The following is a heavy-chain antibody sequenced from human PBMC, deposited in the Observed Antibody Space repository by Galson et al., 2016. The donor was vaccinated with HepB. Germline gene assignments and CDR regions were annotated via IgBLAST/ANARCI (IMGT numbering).Heavy chain of an antibody. CDR3: ATDTFVPVAGPTAYFEY. Sequence: SETLSLTCAVSGGSISSSNWWSWVRQPPGKGLEWIAEIYHSGSTNYNPSLKRRVTISIDTTKNQFSLRLSSVTAADTAVYYCATDTFVPVAGPTAYFEYWGQGSLVTVSS. CDR2: IYHSGST. J-gene: IGHJ4*02. V-gene: IGHV4-4*02. CDR1: GGSISSSNW. D-gene: IGHD6-13*01.